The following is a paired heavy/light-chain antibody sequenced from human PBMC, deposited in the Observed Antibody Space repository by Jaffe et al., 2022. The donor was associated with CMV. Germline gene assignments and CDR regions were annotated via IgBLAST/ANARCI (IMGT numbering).Heavy chain of an antibody. Sequence: QVQLVESGGGVVQPGRSLRLSCAASGFTFSRNGMHWVRQAPGKGLEWVAGIWFDGSKTYYVDSVKGRFTISRDNSKNTLFLQMSGLRAEDTAVYHCARGLGVLHDGYWDSWGQGTLVIVSS. D-gene: IGHD3-22*01. V-gene: IGHV3-33*08. CDR3: ARGLGVLHDGYWDS. CDR2: IWFDGSKT. CDR1: GFTFSRNG. J-gene: IGHJ4*02.
Light chain of an antibody. V-gene: IGLV1-51*02. Sequence: QSVLTQPPSVSAAPGQKVTISCSGSSSNIGNSYVSWYHHLPGTAPKLLIYENDKRPSGIPDRFSGSKSGTSATLGITGLQTGDEADYYCGTWDSSLSVWVFGGGTKLTVL. CDR2: END. CDR1: SSNIGNSY. J-gene: IGLJ3*02. CDR3: GTWDSSLSVWV.